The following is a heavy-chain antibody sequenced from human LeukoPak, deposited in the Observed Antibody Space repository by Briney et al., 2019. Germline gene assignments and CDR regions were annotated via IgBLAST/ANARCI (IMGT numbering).Heavy chain of an antibody. J-gene: IGHJ4*02. D-gene: IGHD6-13*01. CDR1: GFTVSSNY. CDR3: ARETWTAAGDY. CDR2: IYSGGST. V-gene: IGHV3-53*01. Sequence: GGSLRLSCAAPGFTVSSNYMSWVRQAPGKGLEWVSVIYSGGSTYYADSVKGRFTISRDNSKNTLYLQMNSLRAEDTAVYYCARETWTAAGDYWGQGTLVTVSS.